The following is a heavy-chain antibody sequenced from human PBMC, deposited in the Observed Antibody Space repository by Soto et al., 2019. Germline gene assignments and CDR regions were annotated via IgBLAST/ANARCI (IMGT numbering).Heavy chain of an antibody. CDR3: ARDRGEYTSSWFWYFSH. CDR2: LNIAGTI. V-gene: IGHV4-4*07. D-gene: IGHD6-13*01. Sequence: SETLSLTCSVSGASISSFNWNWVRQPAGKGPEWVGRLNIAGTINYNPSLKSRITMSMDTSKNQISLHLRSVTAADTAIYYCARDRGEYTSSWFWYFSHWGHGTLVTVSS. CDR1: GASISSFN. J-gene: IGHJ2*01.